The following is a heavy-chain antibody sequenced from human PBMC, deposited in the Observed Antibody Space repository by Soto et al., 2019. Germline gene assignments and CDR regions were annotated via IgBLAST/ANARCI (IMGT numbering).Heavy chain of an antibody. J-gene: IGHJ3*02. CDR1: GFTCRSYD. CDR3: AKATATGGGAFDI. V-gene: IGHV3-23*01. Sequence: GGSLRLSCAASGFTCRSYDMSWVRQAPGKGLEWVSTILVGGSTHYPDSVKGRFTISRDNSKNTVFLQMNSLTAGDTAVYYCAKATATGGGAFDICGQGTMVTVSS. D-gene: IGHD2-8*02. CDR2: ILVGGST.